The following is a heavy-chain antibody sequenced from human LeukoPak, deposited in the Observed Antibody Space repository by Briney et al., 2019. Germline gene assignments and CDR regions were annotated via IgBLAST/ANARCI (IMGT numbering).Heavy chain of an antibody. CDR3: ARGLRDGYNLDY. D-gene: IGHD5-24*01. CDR1: GGSVSSYY. CDR2: IYTSGST. V-gene: IGHV4-4*07. J-gene: IGHJ4*02. Sequence: SETLSLTCTVSGGSVSSYYWSLIRQPAGKGLEWIGRIYTSGSTNYNPSLKSRVTMSVDTSKNQFSLKLSSVTAADTAVYYCARGLRDGYNLDYWGQGTLVTVSS.